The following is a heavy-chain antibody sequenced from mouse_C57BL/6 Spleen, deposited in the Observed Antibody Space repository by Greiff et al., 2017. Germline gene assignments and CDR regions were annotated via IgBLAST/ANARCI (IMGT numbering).Heavy chain of an antibody. V-gene: IGHV1-53*01. Sequence: VQLKQPGTELVKPGASVKLSCTASGFTFTSYWMHWVKQRPGQGLEWIGNINPSNGGTNYNEKFKGKATLTVDKSSSTAYMQLSSLTSEDSAVYYCAREYVSRWYFDVWGTGTTVTVSS. D-gene: IGHD2-10*02. CDR2: INPSNGGT. CDR1: GFTFTSYW. J-gene: IGHJ1*03. CDR3: AREYVSRWYFDV.